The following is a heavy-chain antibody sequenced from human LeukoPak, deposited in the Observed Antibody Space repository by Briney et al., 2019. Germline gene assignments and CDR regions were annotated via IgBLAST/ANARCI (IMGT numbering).Heavy chain of an antibody. Sequence: GGSLRLSCVVSGITLSNYAMSWVRQAPGKGLEWVSGISGSAGGTNYADSVKGRFTISRDNSMNTMYLQMNSLRAEDTAVYLCAKRGIVIRGLLIIGFHKEAYYFDSWGQGILVTVSS. J-gene: IGHJ4*02. D-gene: IGHD3-10*01. CDR3: AKRGIVIRGLLIIGFHKEAYYFDS. V-gene: IGHV3-23*01. CDR1: GITLSNYA. CDR2: ISGSAGGT.